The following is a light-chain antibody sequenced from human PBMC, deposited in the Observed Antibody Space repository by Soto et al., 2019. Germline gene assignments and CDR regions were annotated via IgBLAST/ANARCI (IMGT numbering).Light chain of an antibody. Sequence: QSALTQPPSVSGAPGQRVTISCAGGSSSIGAGYDVHWYQQLPGTAPKLLIYGNFNRPSGVPDRFSGSKSGTSASLAITGLQAGDEADYYCQSYDSSLSGVVFGGGTQLTVL. V-gene: IGLV1-40*01. CDR1: SSSIGAGYD. CDR2: GNF. J-gene: IGLJ2*01. CDR3: QSYDSSLSGVV.